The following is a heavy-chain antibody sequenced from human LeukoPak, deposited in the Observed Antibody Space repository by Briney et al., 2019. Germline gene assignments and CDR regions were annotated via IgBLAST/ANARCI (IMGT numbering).Heavy chain of an antibody. CDR1: GFAFSSHW. Sequence: GESLRLSCAASGFAFSSHWMNWVRQAPGKGLEWVANINREGSDKNYVDSVKGRFTISRDNAKNSLYLQMNSLRVEDTAVYYCARDGVPGGRDVWGKGTTVTVSA. CDR3: ARDGVPGGRDV. V-gene: IGHV3-7*01. J-gene: IGHJ6*04. D-gene: IGHD3-16*01. CDR2: INREGSDK.